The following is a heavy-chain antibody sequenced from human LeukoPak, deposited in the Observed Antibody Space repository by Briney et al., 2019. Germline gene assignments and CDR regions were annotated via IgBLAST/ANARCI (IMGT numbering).Heavy chain of an antibody. J-gene: IGHJ3*02. CDR3: ARDPYYGSGSYYYSDAFDI. Sequence: GGSLRLSCAASGFTFDDYAMHWVRQAPGKGLEWVSGISWNSGSIGYADSVKGRFTISRDNAKNSLYLQMNSLRAEGTAVYYCARDPYYGSGSYYYSDAFDIWGQGTMVTVSS. D-gene: IGHD3-10*01. CDR1: GFTFDDYA. V-gene: IGHV3-9*01. CDR2: ISWNSGSI.